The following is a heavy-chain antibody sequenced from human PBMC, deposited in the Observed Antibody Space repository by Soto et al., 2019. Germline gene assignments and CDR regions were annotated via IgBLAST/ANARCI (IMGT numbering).Heavy chain of an antibody. V-gene: IGHV3-48*01. Sequence: EVQLVESGGGLVQPGGSLRLSCAASGFTFSSYSMNWVRQAPGKGLEWVSYISSSSSTIYYADSVKGRFTISRDNAKNSLYLQMNSLRAEDTAVYYCARARGVVAATSYYGMDVWGQGTTVTVSS. CDR3: ARARGVVAATSYYGMDV. CDR1: GFTFSSYS. CDR2: ISSSSSTI. D-gene: IGHD2-15*01. J-gene: IGHJ6*02.